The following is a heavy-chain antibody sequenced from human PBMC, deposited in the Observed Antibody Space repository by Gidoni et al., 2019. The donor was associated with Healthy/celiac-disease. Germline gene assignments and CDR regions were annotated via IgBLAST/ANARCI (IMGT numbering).Heavy chain of an antibody. J-gene: IGHJ4*02. CDR1: GGYFSGYY. Sequence: QVQLQQWGAGLLKPSETLSLTCAVYGGYFSGYYWSWIRQPPGKGLEWIGEINHSGSTNYNPSLKSRVTISVDTSKNQFSLKLSSVTAADTAVYYCARGASCSGGSCYTDYYFDYWGQGTLVTVSS. D-gene: IGHD2-15*01. V-gene: IGHV4-34*01. CDR3: ARGASCSGGSCYTDYYFDY. CDR2: INHSGST.